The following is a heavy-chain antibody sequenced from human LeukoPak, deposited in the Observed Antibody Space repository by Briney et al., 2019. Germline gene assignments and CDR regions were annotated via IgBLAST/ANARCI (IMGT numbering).Heavy chain of an antibody. V-gene: IGHV1-8*01. J-gene: IGHJ6*03. CDR3: ARGPQWRGDYYYMDV. CDR1: GYSFTNFD. D-gene: IGHD6-19*01. CDR2: MNPNSGNK. Sequence: GASVKVSCKASGYSFTNFDINWVRQATGQGLEWMGWMNPNSGNKGYAQMFQGRVTMTMNTSITTAYMELSSLRSEDTAVYYCARGPQWRGDYYYMDVWGRGTTVTVSS.